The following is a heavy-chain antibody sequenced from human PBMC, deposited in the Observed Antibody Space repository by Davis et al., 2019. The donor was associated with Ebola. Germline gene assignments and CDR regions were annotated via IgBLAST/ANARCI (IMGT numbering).Heavy chain of an antibody. V-gene: IGHV3-11*01. Sequence: GESLKISCAASGFTFSDYYMSWIRQAPGKGLEWVSSISGSGTDMHYADSVRGRFAISRDNAGKFLSLQIYSLRAEDTAVYYCASSPIRKSRDGYLYYFDYWGQGTLVTVSS. CDR1: GFTFSDYY. J-gene: IGHJ4*02. CDR3: ASSPIRKSRDGYLYYFDY. CDR2: ISGSGTDM. D-gene: IGHD5-24*01.